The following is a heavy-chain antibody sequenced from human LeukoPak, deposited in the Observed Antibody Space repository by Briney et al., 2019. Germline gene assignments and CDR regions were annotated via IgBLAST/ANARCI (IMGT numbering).Heavy chain of an antibody. V-gene: IGHV3-23*01. Sequence: GGSLRLSCAASGFTFSSYAMSWVRQAPGKGLEWVSAISGSGGSTYYADSVKGRFTISRDNSKNTLYLQMNSLRAEDTAVYYCAKDSQGTLRFLEWFDYWGQGTLVTVSS. J-gene: IGHJ4*02. CDR2: ISGSGGST. D-gene: IGHD3-3*01. CDR3: AKDSQGTLRFLEWFDY. CDR1: GFTFSSYA.